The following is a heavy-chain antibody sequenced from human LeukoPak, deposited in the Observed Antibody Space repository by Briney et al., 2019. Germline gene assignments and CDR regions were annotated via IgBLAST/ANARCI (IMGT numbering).Heavy chain of an antibody. Sequence: GGSLRLSCAASGFTFSSYAMSWVRQAPGKGLEWVSSISGSGGSTYYADSVKGRVTISRDNSKNTLSLQMNSLRAEDTAVYYCAKLSSGYYYGYWGQGTLVTVSS. CDR2: ISGSGGST. V-gene: IGHV3-23*01. CDR3: AKLSSGYYYGY. J-gene: IGHJ4*02. CDR1: GFTFSSYA. D-gene: IGHD3-22*01.